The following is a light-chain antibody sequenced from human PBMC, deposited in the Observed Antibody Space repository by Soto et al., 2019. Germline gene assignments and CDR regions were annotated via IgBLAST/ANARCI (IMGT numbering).Light chain of an antibody. V-gene: IGKV3-20*01. J-gene: IGKJ5*01. Sequence: EIVLTQSPGSLSLSPGDTATLSCRASESISGNYLAWYQQQPGQAPRLLIYGTSNRATGIPDRFSGSGSGTDFSLTISRLEPEDFALYYCQQYGHSLSLTFGQGTRLEIK. CDR1: ESISGNY. CDR2: GTS. CDR3: QQYGHSLSLT.